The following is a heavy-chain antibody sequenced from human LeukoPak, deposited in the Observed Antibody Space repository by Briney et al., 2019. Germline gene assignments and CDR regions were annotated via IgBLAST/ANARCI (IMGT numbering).Heavy chain of an antibody. CDR3: ARGLDTYYYDSSGYPTPAYYFDY. V-gene: IGHV4-31*03. Sequence: PPETLSLTCTVSGGSISSGGYYWSWIRQHPGKGLEWIGYIYYSGSTCYNPSLKSRVTISVDTSKNQFSLKLSSVTAADTAVYYCARGLDTYYYDSSGYPTPAYYFDYWGQGTLVTVSS. J-gene: IGHJ4*02. CDR2: IYYSGST. D-gene: IGHD3-22*01. CDR1: GGSISSGGYY.